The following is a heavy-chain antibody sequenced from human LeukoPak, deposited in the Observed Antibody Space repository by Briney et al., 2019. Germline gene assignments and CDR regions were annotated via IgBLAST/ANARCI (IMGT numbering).Heavy chain of an antibody. CDR2: IKQDGSEK. CDR3: ARRGGSYSPFGY. J-gene: IGHJ4*02. Sequence: GGSLRLSCVASGFTFSSYWMSWVRQAPGKGLEWVANIKQDGSEKYYVDSVKGRFAISRDNTKNSLYLQMDSLRAEDTAVYYCARRGGSYSPFGYWGQGTLVTVSS. CDR1: GFTFSSYW. D-gene: IGHD1-26*01. V-gene: IGHV3-7*01.